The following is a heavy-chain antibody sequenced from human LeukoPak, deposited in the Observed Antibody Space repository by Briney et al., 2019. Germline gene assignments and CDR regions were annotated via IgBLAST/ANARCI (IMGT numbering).Heavy chain of an antibody. V-gene: IGHV4-59*08. J-gene: IGHJ4*02. CDR2: IYYSGTT. Sequence: SETLSLTCTVSSGSLSNYYWSWIRQPPGKGLEWIGYIYYSGTTNYNPSLRSRVTISVDTSKNQFSLRLTSVTAADTAVYYCARQGGSYLNYFDYWGQGILVTVSS. CDR3: ARQGGSYLNYFDY. D-gene: IGHD1-26*01. CDR1: SGSLSNYY.